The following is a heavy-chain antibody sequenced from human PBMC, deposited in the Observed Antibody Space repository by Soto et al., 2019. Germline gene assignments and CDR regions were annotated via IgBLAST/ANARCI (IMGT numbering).Heavy chain of an antibody. D-gene: IGHD1-26*01. CDR2: IYSSGST. V-gene: IGHV4-59*01. Sequence: QVQLQESGPGLVKPSETLSLTCTVSGGSITSYYWNWIRQPPGKGLEWIGYIYSSGSTNYNPSLKGRVTMSLDTSKHQVSLDVTSVTAADTAVYYCAATRRYWGQGRLVTVSS. CDR3: AATRRY. CDR1: GGSITSYY. J-gene: IGHJ4*02.